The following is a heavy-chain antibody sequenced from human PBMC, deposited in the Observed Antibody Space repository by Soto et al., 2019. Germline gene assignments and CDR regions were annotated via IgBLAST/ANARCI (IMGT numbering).Heavy chain of an antibody. J-gene: IGHJ6*02. V-gene: IGHV1-18*01. CDR2: ITADNGNT. CDR3: TRLVGGDGYNSHYYYGMDV. Sequence: ASVKVSCKASGYRFISYAISWVRQAPGQGLEWMGWITADNGNTNYAQKFQGRVTMTTDTSTSTAYMELRSLKTEDTAVYYCTRLVGGDGYNSHYYYGMDVWGQGTTVTVSS. D-gene: IGHD2-21*01. CDR1: GYRFISYA.